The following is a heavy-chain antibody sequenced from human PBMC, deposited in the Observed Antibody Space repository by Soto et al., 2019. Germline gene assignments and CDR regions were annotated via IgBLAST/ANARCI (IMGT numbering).Heavy chain of an antibody. CDR2: INPSGGST. CDR1: GYTFTSYY. D-gene: IGHD3-3*01. J-gene: IGHJ4*02. CDR3: ARDGGAVWSGYYQPLDY. V-gene: IGHV1-46*03. Sequence: GASVKVSCKASGYTFTSYYMHWVRQAPGQGLEWMGIINPSGGSTSYAQKFQGRVTMTRDTSTSTVYMELSSLRSEDTAVYYCARDGGAVWSGYYQPLDYWGQGTLVTVSS.